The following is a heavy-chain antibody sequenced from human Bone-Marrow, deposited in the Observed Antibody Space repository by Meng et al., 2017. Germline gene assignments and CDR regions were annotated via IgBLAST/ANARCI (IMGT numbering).Heavy chain of an antibody. CDR1: GFSFSAYM. V-gene: IGHV3-21*01. CDR3: ARGVISTGHTYWYFDL. CDR2: ISSSGSNM. J-gene: IGHJ2*01. Sequence: VQFVASGGGLGKSWGSLRLSCAASGFSFSAYMMNGVRQAPGKGLEWVSSISSSGSNMYYANSLKGQFTVSRDNTKNLLYLQMNSLRAEDTAVYYCARGVISTGHTYWYFDLWGPGTLVTVSS. D-gene: IGHD1-1*01.